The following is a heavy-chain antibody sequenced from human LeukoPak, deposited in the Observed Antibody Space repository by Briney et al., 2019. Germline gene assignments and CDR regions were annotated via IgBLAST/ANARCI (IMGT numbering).Heavy chain of an antibody. V-gene: IGHV3-23*01. CDR1: GSTFSTYP. CDR3: AKILSGTYSFDL. D-gene: IGHD1-26*01. CDR2: ISGNSVTI. Sequence: PGESLGLSCTASGSTFSTYPMTWVRQAPGQGLEWVSAISGNSVTIYYADSVKGRFTISRDNSKNTPYLQMYSLRAEDTAVYYCAKILSGTYSFDLWGQGTLVTVSS. J-gene: IGHJ4*02.